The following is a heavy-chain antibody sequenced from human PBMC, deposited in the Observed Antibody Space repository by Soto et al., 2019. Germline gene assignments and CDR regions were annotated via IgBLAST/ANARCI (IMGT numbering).Heavy chain of an antibody. Sequence: EVQLVESGGGLVQPGRSLRLSCAASGFSFEDYAMHWVRQAPGKGLEWVSGIAWNSDIIGYADSVKGRFTISRDNDKNALYLQMNSLRPEDTALYYCAKDHYGSAIYGMDVWGQGTTVTVSS. CDR3: AKDHYGSAIYGMDV. CDR2: IAWNSDII. D-gene: IGHD3-10*01. V-gene: IGHV3-9*01. CDR1: GFSFEDYA. J-gene: IGHJ6*02.